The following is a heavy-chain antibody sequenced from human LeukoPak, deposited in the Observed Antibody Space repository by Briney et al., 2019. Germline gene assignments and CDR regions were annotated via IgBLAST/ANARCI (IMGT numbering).Heavy chain of an antibody. J-gene: IGHJ4*02. Sequence: ASVKVSCKASGYTFTSYYMHWVRQAPGQGLEWMGIINPSGGSTSYAQKFQGRVTMTRDMSTSTVYMELSSLRSEDTAVYYCARDLGAWDFDYWGQGTLVTVSS. CDR3: ARDLGAWDFDY. V-gene: IGHV1-46*01. CDR2: INPSGGST. D-gene: IGHD3-16*01. CDR1: GYTFTSYY.